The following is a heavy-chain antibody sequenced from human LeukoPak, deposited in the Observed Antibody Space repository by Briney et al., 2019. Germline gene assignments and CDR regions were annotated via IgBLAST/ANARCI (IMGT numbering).Heavy chain of an antibody. CDR2: ISSSGSYI. V-gene: IGHV3-21*01. J-gene: IGHJ6*02. CDR3: ARGACSSPSCYRLDV. CDR1: VFIFSSYS. D-gene: IGHD2-2*01. Sequence: GGSLRLSCAASVFIFSSYSMNWVRQAPGKGLEWVSSISSSGSYIYYADSVKGRFTISRDNAKNSLYLQMNSLGAEDTAVYHCARGACSSPSCYRLDVWGQGTTVTVSS.